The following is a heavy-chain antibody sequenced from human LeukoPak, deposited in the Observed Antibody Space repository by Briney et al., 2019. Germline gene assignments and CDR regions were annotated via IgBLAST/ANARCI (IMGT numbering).Heavy chain of an antibody. D-gene: IGHD3-10*01. CDR1: GNSISTYY. J-gene: IGHJ4*02. V-gene: IGHV4-59*01. CDR3: ARGVIGRSGSLDY. Sequence: SSETLSLTCTVSGNSISTYYWSWVRQPPGKGLEWIGYIYYSGGTNYNPSLKSRVTISVDTSKNQFSLRLSSVTAADTAVYYCARGVIGRSGSLDYWGQGTLVTVSS. CDR2: IYYSGGT.